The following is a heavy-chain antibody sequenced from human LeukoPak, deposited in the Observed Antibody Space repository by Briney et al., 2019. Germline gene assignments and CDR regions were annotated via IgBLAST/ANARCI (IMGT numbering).Heavy chain of an antibody. CDR3: ARGLFGPFDY. D-gene: IGHD3-16*01. J-gene: IGHJ4*02. V-gene: IGHV3-23*01. Sequence: GGSLRLSCAASGFTFSNSAMSWVRQAPGKGLECVSAISGSGGNTYYADSVKGRFTISRDNSKNTLYLQMNSLRAEDTAVYYCARGLFGPFDYWGQGTLVTVSS. CDR1: GFTFSNSA. CDR2: ISGSGGNT.